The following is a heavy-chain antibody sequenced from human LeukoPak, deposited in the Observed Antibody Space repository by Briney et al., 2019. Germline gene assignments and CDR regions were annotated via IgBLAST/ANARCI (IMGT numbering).Heavy chain of an antibody. V-gene: IGHV3-64*02. CDR3: ARDSSWGMD. CDR2: ISGSSVNT. CDR1: GFTFSTYA. J-gene: IGHJ4*02. Sequence: GGSLRLSCAASGFTFSTYAMYWVRQAPGKGLEYVSAISGSSVNTYYADSVKGRFTISRDNSKNTLYLQLGSLRAEDMAVYYCARDSSWGMDWGQGTLVTVSA. D-gene: IGHD7-27*01.